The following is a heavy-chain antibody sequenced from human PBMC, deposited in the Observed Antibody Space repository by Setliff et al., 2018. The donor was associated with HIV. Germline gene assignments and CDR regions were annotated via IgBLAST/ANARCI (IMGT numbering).Heavy chain of an antibody. J-gene: IGHJ1*01. D-gene: IGHD2-15*01. CDR2: INHSGST. V-gene: IGHV4-34*01. Sequence: SETLSLTCAVYGGSFSGHYWSWIRQPPGKGLEWIGEINHSGSTNYNPSLKSRVTISVDTSKNQFSLKLSSVTAADTAVYYCARWPEDDPQRWGQGTLVTVSS. CDR1: GGSFSGHY. CDR3: ARWPEDDPQR.